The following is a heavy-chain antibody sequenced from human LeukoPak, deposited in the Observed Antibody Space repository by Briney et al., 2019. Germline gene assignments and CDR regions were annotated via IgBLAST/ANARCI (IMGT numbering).Heavy chain of an antibody. CDR2: ISYDGSNK. CDR1: GFTFSNAW. J-gene: IGHJ4*02. CDR3: AKDQRGYGDSPGGY. Sequence: GGSLRLSCAAPGFTFSNAWMSWVRQAPGKGLEWVAVISYDGSNKYYADSVKGRFTISRDNSKNTLYLQMNSLRAEDTAVYYCAKDQRGYGDSPGGYWGQGTLVTVSS. V-gene: IGHV3-30*18. D-gene: IGHD4-17*01.